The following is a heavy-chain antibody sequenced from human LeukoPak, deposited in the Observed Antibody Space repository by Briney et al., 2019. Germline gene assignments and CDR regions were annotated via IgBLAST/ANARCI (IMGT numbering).Heavy chain of an antibody. CDR2: LYHSGST. V-gene: IGHV4-38-2*01. Sequence: SETLSLTCAVSGYSISSGYYWGWIRPPPGLGLEGIGSLYHSGSTYYNPSLKSLFTISVDTSKNQFSLKLSSVTAADTAVYYCARRRSSSSRTNYYFDYWGQGTLVTVSS. CDR1: GYSISSGYY. CDR3: ARRRSSSSRTNYYFDY. J-gene: IGHJ4*02. D-gene: IGHD6-6*01.